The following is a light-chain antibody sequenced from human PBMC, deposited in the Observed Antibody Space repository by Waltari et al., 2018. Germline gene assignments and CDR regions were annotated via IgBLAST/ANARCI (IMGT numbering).Light chain of an antibody. J-gene: IGLJ2*01. V-gene: IGLV2-14*03. CDR3: SSYTSSTVV. CDR2: DVS. CDR1: SSDVGGSNY. Sequence: QSDLTQPASVSGSPGQSITISCTGTSSDVGGSNYVSWYQQHPGKAPKIMIYDVSNRPSGFSNRFSGSKSGNTASLTISGLQAEDGADYYCSSYTSSTVVFGEGTKLTVL.